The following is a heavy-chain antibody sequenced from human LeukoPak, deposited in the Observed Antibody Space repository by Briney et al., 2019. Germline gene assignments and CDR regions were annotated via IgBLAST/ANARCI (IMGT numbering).Heavy chain of an antibody. Sequence: GESLKISCKGSGDSFTSYWIGWVRQVPGKGLEWMGIIYPGDSDTRYSPSFQGQVTISADKSISTAYLQWSSLKASDTAMYYCARTSNYDILTGYHWGQGTLVTVSS. D-gene: IGHD3-9*01. CDR1: GDSFTSYW. CDR2: IYPGDSDT. V-gene: IGHV5-51*01. CDR3: ARTSNYDILTGYH. J-gene: IGHJ4*02.